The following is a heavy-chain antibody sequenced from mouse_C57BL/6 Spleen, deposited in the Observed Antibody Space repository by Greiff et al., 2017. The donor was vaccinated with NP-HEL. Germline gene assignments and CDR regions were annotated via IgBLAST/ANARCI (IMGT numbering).Heavy chain of an antibody. Sequence: EVKLVESGGGLVKPGGSLKLSCAASGFTFSDYGMHWVRQAPEKGLEWVAYISSGSSTIYYADTVKGRFTISRDNAKNTLFLQMTSLRSEDTAMYYCASYYSNDGAMDYWGQGTSVTVSS. D-gene: IGHD2-5*01. CDR1: GFTFSDYG. CDR3: ASYYSNDGAMDY. J-gene: IGHJ4*01. CDR2: ISSGSSTI. V-gene: IGHV5-17*01.